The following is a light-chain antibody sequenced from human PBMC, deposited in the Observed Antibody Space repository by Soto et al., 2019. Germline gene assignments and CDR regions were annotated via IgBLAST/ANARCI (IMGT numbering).Light chain of an antibody. CDR3: QQYGSSPYT. J-gene: IGKJ2*01. CDR1: QTVRSSS. Sequence: EIVLTQSPGTLSVSPGERATLSCRASQTVRSSSLAWYQQKPGQAPRLLIYGASGRATGIPDKFSGSGSGTDLPLTISRLEPEDFAVYYCQQYGSSPYTFGQGTKLEI. V-gene: IGKV3-20*01. CDR2: GAS.